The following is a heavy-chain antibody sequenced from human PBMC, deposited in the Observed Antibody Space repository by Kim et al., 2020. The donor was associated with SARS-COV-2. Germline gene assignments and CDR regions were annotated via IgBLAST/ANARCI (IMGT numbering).Heavy chain of an antibody. CDR1: GFTFSSYA. V-gene: IGHV3-64D*09. J-gene: IGHJ4*02. CDR2: ISSNGGST. CDR3: VKDLAPLYDILTGYPAGGDY. D-gene: IGHD3-9*01. Sequence: GGSLRLSCSASGFTFSSYAMHWVRQAPGKGLEYVSAISSNGGSTYYADSVKGRFTISRDNSKNTLYLQMSSLRAEDTAVYYCVKDLAPLYDILTGYPAGGDYWGQGTLVTVSS.